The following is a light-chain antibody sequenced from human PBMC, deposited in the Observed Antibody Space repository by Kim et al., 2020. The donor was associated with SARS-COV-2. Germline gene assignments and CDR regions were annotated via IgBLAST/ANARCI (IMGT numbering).Light chain of an antibody. Sequence: EIVLTQSPGTLSLSPGERATLSCRASQSVSSSYLAWFQQKAGQPPRLLIYGASSRATGIPDRFSGSGSGTDFTLTISRLEPEDSAVYYCQQYGSSPRTFGQGTKLEI. CDR3: QQYGSSPRT. J-gene: IGKJ2*01. CDR2: GAS. CDR1: QSVSSSY. V-gene: IGKV3-20*01.